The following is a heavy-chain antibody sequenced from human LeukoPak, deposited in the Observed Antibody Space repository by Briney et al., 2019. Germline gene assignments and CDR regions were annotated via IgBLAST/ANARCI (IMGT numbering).Heavy chain of an antibody. Sequence: SXXTFXXXWIHWVRQPPGKGLVGVSRINNDGGDTIYADSVRGRFTISRDNAKNTLYMQMNSLGDEDTAVYYCARGGFNHAFDIWGQGTVVTVSS. J-gene: IGHJ3*02. CDR2: INNDGGDT. V-gene: IGHV3-74*01. CDR1: XXTFXXXW. CDR3: ARGGFNHAFDI.